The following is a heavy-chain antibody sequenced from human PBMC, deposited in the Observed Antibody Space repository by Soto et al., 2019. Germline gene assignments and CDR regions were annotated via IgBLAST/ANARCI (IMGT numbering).Heavy chain of an antibody. D-gene: IGHD2-2*02. J-gene: IGHJ5*02. Sequence: SVKVSCKASGGTFSSYAISWVRQAPGQGLEWMGGIIPIFGTANYAQKFQGRVTITADESTSTAYMELSSLRSEDTAVYYCARDTRKGYCSSPSCYTLWLDPWGQGPLVTVSS. CDR2: IIPIFGTA. V-gene: IGHV1-69*13. CDR1: GGTFSSYA. CDR3: ARDTRKGYCSSPSCYTLWLDP.